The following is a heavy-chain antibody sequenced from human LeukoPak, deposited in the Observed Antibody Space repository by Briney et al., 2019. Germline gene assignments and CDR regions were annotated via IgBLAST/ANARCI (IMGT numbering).Heavy chain of an antibody. V-gene: IGHV1-18*01. J-gene: IGHJ4*02. Sequence: ASVKVSCKASGYTFTSFGITWVRQAPGQGLEWMGCISAYNGNTKYAQTLQGGVTITTDTSTSTAYMELRSLRADDTAVYYCARDRIAAAGPFDYWGQGTLVSVSS. D-gene: IGHD6-13*01. CDR3: ARDRIAAAGPFDY. CDR2: ISAYNGNT. CDR1: GYTFTSFG.